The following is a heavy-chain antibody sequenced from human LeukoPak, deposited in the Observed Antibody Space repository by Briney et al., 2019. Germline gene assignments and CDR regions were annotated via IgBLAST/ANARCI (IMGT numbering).Heavy chain of an antibody. V-gene: IGHV4-34*01. D-gene: IGHD3-10*01. J-gene: IGHJ5*02. CDR1: GGSISSYY. CDR2: INHSGST. CDR3: ARLVMVRGVIGWFDP. Sequence: PSETLSLTCTVSGGSISSYYWSWIRQPPGKGLEWIGEINHSGSTNYNPSLKSRVTISVDTSKNQFSLKLSSVTAADTAVYYCARLVMVRGVIGWFDPWGQGTLVTVSS.